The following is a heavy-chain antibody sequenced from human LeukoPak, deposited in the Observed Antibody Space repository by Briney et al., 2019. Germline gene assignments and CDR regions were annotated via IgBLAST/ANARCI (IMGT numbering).Heavy chain of an antibody. CDR1: GYSFTSYW. D-gene: IGHD2-2*01. J-gene: IGHJ3*02. V-gene: IGHV5-51*01. Sequence: GESLKISCSGSGYSFTSYWIDWGRQMPGKGLEWMGIIYPGDSDTGYSPSLQGQVTISADKSISTAYLPWSSMKASDTALYDCARRTSEGAFDIWGQGTMLTVSS. CDR3: ARRTSEGAFDI. CDR2: IYPGDSDT.